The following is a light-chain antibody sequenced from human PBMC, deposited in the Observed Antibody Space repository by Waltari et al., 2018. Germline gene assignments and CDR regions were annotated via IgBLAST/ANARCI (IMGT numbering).Light chain of an antibody. CDR2: GAS. Sequence: EIVLTQSPGTLSLSPGERATPSCRASQSVRSSYLAWYLQKPGQAPRPLIYGASSRATGIPDRFSGSGSGTDFTLTISRLEPDDFAVYYCQQYGTLITFGQGTRLEIK. J-gene: IGKJ5*01. V-gene: IGKV3-20*01. CDR3: QQYGTLIT. CDR1: QSVRSSY.